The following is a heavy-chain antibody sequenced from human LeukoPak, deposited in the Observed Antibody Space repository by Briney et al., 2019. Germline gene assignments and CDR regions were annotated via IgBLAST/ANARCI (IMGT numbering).Heavy chain of an antibody. J-gene: IGHJ3*02. CDR2: IYPGDSDT. V-gene: IGHV5-51*01. Sequence: GESLQISCKGSGYRFTSYWIGWVRQVPGKGLEWMGIIYPGDSDTRYSPSFQGQVTISADKSISTTYLQWSSLKASDTAMYYCARRIAAAGDDAFDIWGQGTMVTVSS. CDR3: ARRIAAAGDDAFDI. CDR1: GYRFTSYW. D-gene: IGHD6-13*01.